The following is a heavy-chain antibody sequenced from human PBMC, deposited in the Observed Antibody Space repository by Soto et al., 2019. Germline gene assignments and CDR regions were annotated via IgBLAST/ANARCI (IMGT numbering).Heavy chain of an antibody. CDR2: ISASGDTV. Sequence: ESVGGFVQPGGALRLSCVFSGLTSSGIELNWVRQAAGKGLEWLSYISASGDTVDYIDSVRGRFTISRDNAKQSLFLQMSALRVEDTAVYYCAGLSVTGGVDVWGQGTTVTVSS. D-gene: IGHD2-21*02. CDR1: GLTSSGIE. J-gene: IGHJ6*02. V-gene: IGHV3-48*03. CDR3: AGLSVTGGVDV.